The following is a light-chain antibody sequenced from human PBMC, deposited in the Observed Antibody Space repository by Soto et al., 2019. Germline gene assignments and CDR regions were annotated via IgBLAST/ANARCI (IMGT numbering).Light chain of an antibody. Sequence: QSALTQPPSASGSPGQSVTISCTGTSSDVGAYNYVSWYQQHPGKAPKLMIYXXSKRPSXXPDXFXGSKSGNTASLTVSGLQAEDEADFYCISYAGSSIWVFGGGTKLTVL. J-gene: IGLJ3*02. V-gene: IGLV2-8*01. CDR2: XXS. CDR3: ISYAGSSIWV. CDR1: SSDVGAYNY.